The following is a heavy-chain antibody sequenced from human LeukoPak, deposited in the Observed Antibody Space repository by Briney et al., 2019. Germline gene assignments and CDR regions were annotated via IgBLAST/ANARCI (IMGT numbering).Heavy chain of an antibody. D-gene: IGHD5-12*01. CDR2: IYYSGST. CDR1: GGSISSGGYY. V-gene: IGHV4-31*03. J-gene: IGHJ6*04. Sequence: PSETLSLTCTVSGGSISSGGYYWSWIRQHPGKGLEWVGYIYYSGSTYYNPSLKSRVTISVYTSKNQFSLKLSSVTAADTAVYYCARGPATKYYYYGMDVWGKGTTVTVSS. CDR3: ARGPATKYYYYGMDV.